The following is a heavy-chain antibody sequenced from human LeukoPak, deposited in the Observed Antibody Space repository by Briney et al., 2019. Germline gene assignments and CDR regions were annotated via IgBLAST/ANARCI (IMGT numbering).Heavy chain of an antibody. CDR2: INHSGST. CDR3: ARVDYGDYSKDFDY. J-gene: IGHJ4*02. Sequence: SETLSLTCAVYGGSFSGYYWSWIRQPPGKGLEWIGEINHSGSTNYNPSLKSRVTISVDTSKNQFSLKLSSVTAADTAVYYCARVDYGDYSKDFDYWGQGTLVTVSS. D-gene: IGHD4-17*01. CDR1: GGSFSGYY. V-gene: IGHV4-34*01.